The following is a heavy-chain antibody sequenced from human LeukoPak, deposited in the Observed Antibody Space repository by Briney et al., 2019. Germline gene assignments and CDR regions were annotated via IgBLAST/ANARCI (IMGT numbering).Heavy chain of an antibody. V-gene: IGHV3-64*01. J-gene: IGHJ6*03. Sequence: GGSLRLSCEASRCTFSNYTIHWVRQAPGKGLEYVSAISRNGGSTYYPKSVKGRFSISRDNSKNTLFLQMGSLRAEDMSVYVCARERNVVVPAYSMDVWGKGTTATVSS. CDR1: RCTFSNYT. CDR2: ISRNGGST. CDR3: ARERNVVVPAYSMDV. D-gene: IGHD2-2*01.